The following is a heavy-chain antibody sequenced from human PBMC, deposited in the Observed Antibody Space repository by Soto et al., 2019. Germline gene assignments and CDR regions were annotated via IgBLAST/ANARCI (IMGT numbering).Heavy chain of an antibody. CDR1: GFSASSDY. D-gene: IGHD3-10*01. CDR2: IYSGGDT. J-gene: IGHJ6*02. V-gene: IGHV3-53*01. Sequence: GGSLRLSCAASGFSASSDYMSWVRQAPGKGLVWVSLIYSGGDTYYADSVKGRFTISRDISSNTIYLHMTSLRADDTAIYYCTRAGSDPGNFYISNYYAMDVWGRGTTVTLSS. CDR3: TRAGSDPGNFYISNYYAMDV.